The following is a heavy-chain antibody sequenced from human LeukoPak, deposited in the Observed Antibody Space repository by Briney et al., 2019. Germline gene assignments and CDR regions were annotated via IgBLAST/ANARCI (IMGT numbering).Heavy chain of an antibody. CDR2: ISHSGGT. D-gene: IGHD3-22*01. CDR3: ARTLDTSGYFRNFDY. Sequence: SETLSLTCAIYGASFSGYYWNWIRQPPGEGLEWIGEISHSGGTNYNPSLKSRVTISADTSKNQFSLTLSYMTAADTAVYYCARTLDTSGYFRNFDYWGQGSLVTVSS. CDR1: GASFSGYY. V-gene: IGHV4-34*01. J-gene: IGHJ4*02.